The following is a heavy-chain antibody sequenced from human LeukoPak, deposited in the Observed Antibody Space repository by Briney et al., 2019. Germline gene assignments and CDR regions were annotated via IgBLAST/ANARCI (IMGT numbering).Heavy chain of an antibody. Sequence: GGSLRLSCAASGFTFSSYSMNWVRQAPGKGLEWVSYISSSSSTIYYADSVKGRFTISRDNAKNPLYLQMNSLRDEDTAVYYCAREAFFGDYGDYYGMDVWGQGTTVTVSS. D-gene: IGHD4-17*01. V-gene: IGHV3-48*02. CDR1: GFTFSSYS. CDR2: ISSSSSTI. J-gene: IGHJ6*02. CDR3: AREAFFGDYGDYYGMDV.